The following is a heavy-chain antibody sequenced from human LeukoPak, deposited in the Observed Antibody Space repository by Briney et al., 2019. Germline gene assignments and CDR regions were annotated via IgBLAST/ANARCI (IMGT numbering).Heavy chain of an antibody. D-gene: IGHD6-13*01. J-gene: IGHJ3*02. CDR3: ARDHGSSKEDDAFDI. V-gene: IGHV1-3*01. CDR1: GYTFTNYA. CDR2: INAGNGNT. Sequence: VASVKVSCKASGYTFTNYAMHWVRQAPGQRLEWMGWINAGNGNTKYSQKFQGRVTITRDTSASTAYMELSSLRSEDTAVYYCARDHGSSKEDDAFDIWGQGTMVTVSS.